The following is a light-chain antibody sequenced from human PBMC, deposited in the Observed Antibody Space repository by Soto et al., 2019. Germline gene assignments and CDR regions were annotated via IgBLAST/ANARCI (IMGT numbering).Light chain of an antibody. Sequence: QSALTQPASVSGSPGQSITISCTGTSSDVGAYNFVSWYQQHPGKVPKLMIFDVSSRPSGVSDRISGSKSGNTASLTISGLHAEDEGYYYCSSYTSSGTHVFGSGTKPTVL. CDR1: SSDVGAYNF. CDR3: SSYTSSGTHV. J-gene: IGLJ1*01. CDR2: DVS. V-gene: IGLV2-14*03.